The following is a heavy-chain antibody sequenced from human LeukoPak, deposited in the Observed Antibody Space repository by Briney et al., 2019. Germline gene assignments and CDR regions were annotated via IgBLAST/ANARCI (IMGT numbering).Heavy chain of an antibody. V-gene: IGHV3-48*02. CDR1: GFTFSSYN. J-gene: IGHJ4*02. CDR2: ISSGSTII. CDR3: AGGSTKNY. D-gene: IGHD5/OR15-5a*01. Sequence: GGSLRLSCAASGFTFSSYNMNWVRQAPGKGLEWVSFISSGSTIIYYADSVKGRFTISRDNAKNSLYLQMDSLRDEDTAVYYCAGGSTKNYWGQGTLVTVSS.